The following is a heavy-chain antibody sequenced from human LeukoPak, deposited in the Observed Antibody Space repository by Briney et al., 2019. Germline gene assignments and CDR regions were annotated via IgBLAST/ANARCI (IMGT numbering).Heavy chain of an antibody. J-gene: IGHJ4*02. V-gene: IGHV3-48*03. CDR3: ARVLTTVTSDFDY. CDR1: GFTFSSYE. Sequence: GGSLRLSCAASGFTFSSYEMNWVRQAPGKGLEWVSYISSSGSTIYYADSVKGRFTISRDNAKNSLYLQMNSLRAEDTAVYYCARVLTTVTSDFDYWGQGTLVTVSS. D-gene: IGHD4-17*01. CDR2: ISSSGSTI.